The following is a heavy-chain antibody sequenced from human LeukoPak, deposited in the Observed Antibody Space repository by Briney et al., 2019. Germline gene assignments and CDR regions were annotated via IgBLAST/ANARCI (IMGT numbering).Heavy chain of an antibody. J-gene: IGHJ4*02. V-gene: IGHV1-69*05. CDR3: ARSLDGAYYGSGSYFYFDY. CDR1: GGTFSSYA. CDR2: IIPIFGTA. Sequence: ASVKVSCKASGGTFSSYAISWVRQAPGQGLEWKGGIIPIFGTANYAQKFQGRVTITTDESTSTAYMELSSLRSEDTAVYYCARSLDGAYYGSGSYFYFDYWGQGTLVTVSS. D-gene: IGHD3-10*01.